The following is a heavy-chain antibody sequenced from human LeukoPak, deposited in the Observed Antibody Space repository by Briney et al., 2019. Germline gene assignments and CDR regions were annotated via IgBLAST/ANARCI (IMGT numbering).Heavy chain of an antibody. CDR2: ISGSGGST. V-gene: IGHV3-23*01. J-gene: IGHJ3*02. CDR3: AKDLRGRVAPGAFDI. Sequence: GGSLRLSCAAAGFTFSSYAMSWVRQAPGKGLEWVSAISGSGGSTYYADSVKGRFTISRDNSKNTLYLQMNSLSAEDTAVYYCAKDLRGRVAPGAFDIWGQGTMVTVSS. D-gene: IGHD3-10*01. CDR1: GFTFSSYA.